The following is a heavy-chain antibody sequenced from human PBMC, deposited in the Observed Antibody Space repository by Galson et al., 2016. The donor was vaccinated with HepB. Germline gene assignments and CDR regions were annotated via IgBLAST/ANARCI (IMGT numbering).Heavy chain of an antibody. CDR1: GFPFSKYW. D-gene: IGHD6-13*01. Sequence: SLRLSCAASGFPFSKYWMHLVRQAPGKGLVWVSRINTDGSSTTYADSVKGRFTISRDNTKNTLYLQMNSLRAEDTALYYCTRVHREGIAAAGFQIWGQGTLVTVSS. J-gene: IGHJ4*02. CDR2: INTDGSST. CDR3: TRVHREGIAAAGFQI. V-gene: IGHV3-74*01.